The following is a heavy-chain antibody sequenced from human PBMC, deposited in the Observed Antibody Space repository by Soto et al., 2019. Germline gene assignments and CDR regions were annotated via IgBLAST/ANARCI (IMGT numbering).Heavy chain of an antibody. CDR3: ARGGLGSRLPAVFDI. CDR2: INPNSGGT. D-gene: IGHD4-17*01. J-gene: IGHJ3*02. CDR1: GYTFTGYY. V-gene: IGHV1-2*04. Sequence: ASVKVSCKASGYTFTGYYMHWVRQAPGQGLEWMGWINPNSGGTNYAQKFQGWVIMTRDSSISTAYMELSRLRSDATAVSYCARGGLGSRLPAVFDIWAQGTMVTVPS.